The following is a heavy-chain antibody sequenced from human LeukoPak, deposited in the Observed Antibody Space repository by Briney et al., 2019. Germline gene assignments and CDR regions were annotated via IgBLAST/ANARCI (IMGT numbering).Heavy chain of an antibody. V-gene: IGHV4-59*12. CDR2: IYYSGST. Sequence: SETLSLTCTVSGGSISSYYWSWIRQPPGKGLEWIGYIYYSGSTNCNPSLKSRVTISVDTSKNQFSLKLSSVTAADTAVYYCARGIQKSDYTQNGMDVWGQGTTVTVSS. CDR1: GGSISSYY. D-gene: IGHD4-11*01. CDR3: ARGIQKSDYTQNGMDV. J-gene: IGHJ6*02.